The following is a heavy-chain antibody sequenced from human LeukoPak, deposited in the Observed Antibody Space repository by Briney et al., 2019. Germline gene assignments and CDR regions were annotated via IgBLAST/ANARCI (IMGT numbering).Heavy chain of an antibody. V-gene: IGHV3-23*01. CDR3: AKDRPAYCGGDCYSRY. CDR2: ISGSGGST. CDR1: GFTFSSYA. Sequence: GGSLRLSRAASGFTFSSYAMSWVRQAPGKGLEWVSAISGSGGSTYYADSVKGRFTISRDNSKNTLYLQMNSLRAEDTAVYYCAKDRPAYCGGDCYSRYWGQGTLVTVSS. D-gene: IGHD2-21*02. J-gene: IGHJ4*02.